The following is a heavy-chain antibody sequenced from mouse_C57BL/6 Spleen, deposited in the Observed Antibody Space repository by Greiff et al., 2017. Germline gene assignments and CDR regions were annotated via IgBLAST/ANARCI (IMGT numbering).Heavy chain of an antibody. CDR2: IDPSDSET. V-gene: IGHV1-52*01. J-gene: IGHJ4*01. CDR3: ARRDHYYAMDY. Sequence: QVHLQQPGAELVRPGSSVKLSCKASGYTFTSYWMHWVKQRPIQGLEWIGNIDPSDSETHYNQKFKDKATLTVDKSSRTPYMQRSRLTAEDSAVYYCARRDHYYAMDYWGQGTSVTVSS. CDR1: GYTFTSYW.